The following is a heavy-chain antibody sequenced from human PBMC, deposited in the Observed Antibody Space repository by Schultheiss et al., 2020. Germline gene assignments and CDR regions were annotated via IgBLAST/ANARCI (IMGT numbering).Heavy chain of an antibody. J-gene: IGHJ5*02. CDR3: ARDYCTSSSCTPLDP. CDR1: GGSVSSGSYY. V-gene: IGHV4-61*01. Sequence: SETLSLTCTVSGGSVSSGSYYWSWIRQPPGKGLEWIGYIYYSGSTSYNPSLKSRVTISVDTSKNQFSLKLTSVTAEDTAVYYCARDYCTSSSCTPLDPWGQGTLVTVSS. CDR2: IYYSGST. D-gene: IGHD2-2*01.